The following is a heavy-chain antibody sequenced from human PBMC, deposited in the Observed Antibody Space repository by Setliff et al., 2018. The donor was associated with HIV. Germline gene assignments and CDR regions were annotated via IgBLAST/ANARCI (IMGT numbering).Heavy chain of an antibody. CDR2: IYYTGST. V-gene: IGHV4-59*11. CDR1: GGSISSHY. Sequence: SETLSLTCTVSGGSISSHYWSWIRQPPGKGLEWIGYIYYTGSTNYNPSLKSRVTISVDKSKNQFSLKLTSVTAADTAVYYCARVAAGTYGKGDWFDPWGQGTQVTVSS. J-gene: IGHJ5*02. D-gene: IGHD3-10*01. CDR3: ARVAAGTYGKGDWFDP.